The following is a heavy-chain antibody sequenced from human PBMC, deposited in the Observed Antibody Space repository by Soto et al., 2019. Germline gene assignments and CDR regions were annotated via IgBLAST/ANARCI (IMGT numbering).Heavy chain of an antibody. CDR3: ARDRPGDEGDAFDI. D-gene: IGHD3-10*01. Sequence: EVQLVETGGGLIQPGGSLRLSCGASGLTVSSNYMNWVRQAPGKGLEWVSVLYSGGSTHYAGAVKGRFIISRDNSKNTLYLQMNSLRAEDTAVYYCARDRPGDEGDAFDIWGHGTMVTVSS. CDR1: GLTVSSNY. V-gene: IGHV3-53*02. J-gene: IGHJ3*02. CDR2: LYSGGST.